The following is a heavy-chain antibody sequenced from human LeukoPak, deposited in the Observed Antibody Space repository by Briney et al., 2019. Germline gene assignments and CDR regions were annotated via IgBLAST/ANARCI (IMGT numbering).Heavy chain of an antibody. V-gene: IGHV4-59*08. Sequence: SETLSLTCTVSGGSMSSYYWSWIRQPPGKGLEWIGYIHYSGSANYNLSLKSRVAISVDTSKNQFSLKLTSVTAADTAVYYCARSPGDSVGATHFDYGGEGTLVTVSS. D-gene: IGHD1-26*01. CDR2: IHYSGSA. CDR1: GGSMSSYY. J-gene: IGHJ4*02. CDR3: ARSPGDSVGATHFDY.